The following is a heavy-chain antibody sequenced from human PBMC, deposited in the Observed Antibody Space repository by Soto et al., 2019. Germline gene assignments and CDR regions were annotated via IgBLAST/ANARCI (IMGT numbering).Heavy chain of an antibody. Sequence: ASVKVSCKASGYTITSYYMHWVRQAPGQGLEWMGIINPSSSATRYSQKFQGRVTMTRDVSTSTVYMEMSGLRSEDTAVYYCARGYCSSGNCYRLYYYDTDVWGQGTTVTSP. CDR3: ARGYCSSGNCYRLYYYDTDV. CDR1: GYTITSYY. J-gene: IGHJ6*02. CDR2: INPSSSAT. D-gene: IGHD2-15*01. V-gene: IGHV1-46*01.